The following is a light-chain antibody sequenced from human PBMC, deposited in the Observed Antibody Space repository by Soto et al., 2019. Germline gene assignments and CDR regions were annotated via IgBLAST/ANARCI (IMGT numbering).Light chain of an antibody. CDR1: SSDVGGYNY. V-gene: IGLV2-14*01. J-gene: IGLJ3*02. CDR2: EVS. Sequence: QLVLTQPASVSGSPGQSITVSCTGTSSDVGGYNYVSWYQQHPGKAPKLVIYEVSDRPSGVSNRFSGSKSGNTASLTISGLQAEDEADYYCSSFTTSSTWVFGGGTKLTVL. CDR3: SSFTTSSTWV.